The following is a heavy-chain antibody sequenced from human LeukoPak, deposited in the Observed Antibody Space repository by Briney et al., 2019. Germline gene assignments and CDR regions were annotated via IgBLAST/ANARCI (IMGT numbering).Heavy chain of an antibody. CDR3: GRKGNGAGDI. D-gene: IGHD1-1*01. J-gene: IGHJ3*02. CDR2: ISDTGGST. V-gene: IGHV3-23*01. Sequence: GGSLRLSCAPSGFTFRNYAMSWVRQAPGKGLEWVSDISDTGGSTNYVGSVKGRFTISRDSSKNTLYLQMNSLRAEDTAVYYCGRKGNGAGDIWGKGTMVTVSS. CDR1: GFTFRNYA.